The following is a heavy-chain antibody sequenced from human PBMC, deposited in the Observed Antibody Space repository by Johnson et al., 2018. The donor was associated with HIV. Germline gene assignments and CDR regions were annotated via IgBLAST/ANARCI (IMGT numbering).Heavy chain of an antibody. Sequence: QVQLVASGGGVVQPGRSLRLSCAASGFIFSSYGMHWVRQAPGKGLEWVAVIWYDGSNKYYADSVKGRFTISRDNSKNTLYLQMNSLRADDTAVYYCAKDLRVFDWFNAYDAFDIWGQGTMVTVSS. V-gene: IGHV3-33*06. CDR2: IWYDGSNK. CDR3: AKDLRVFDWFNAYDAFDI. D-gene: IGHD3-9*01. CDR1: GFIFSSYG. J-gene: IGHJ3*02.